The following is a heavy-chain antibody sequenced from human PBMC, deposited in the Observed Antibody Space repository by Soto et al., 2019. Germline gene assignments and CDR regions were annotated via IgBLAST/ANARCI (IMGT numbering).Heavy chain of an antibody. CDR1: GCSISSGGYS. J-gene: IGHJ5*02. CDR3: ARPALWFGEFSSPHPLRGPSWYDP. CDR2: IYHSGST. D-gene: IGHD3-10*01. V-gene: IGHV4-30-2*01. Sequence: PSETLSLTCAVSGCSISSGGYSWSWIRQPPGKGLEWIGYIYHSGSTYYNPSLKSRVTISVDRSKNQFSLKLSSVTAADTAVYYCARPALWFGEFSSPHPLRGPSWYDPWGQGTLVTVSS.